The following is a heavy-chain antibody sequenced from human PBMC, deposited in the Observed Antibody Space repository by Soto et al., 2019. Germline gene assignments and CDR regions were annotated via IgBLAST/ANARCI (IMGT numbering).Heavy chain of an antibody. Sequence: EVQVLESGGELVQPGRSLRLSCTTSGFTFRKYAFNWVRQAPGKGLEWVSAIDTSDKTYYTDSVKGRFTISRDISKDTLFLQMNSLRVEDTAVYFCAKDLTGATCAWGQGTLVTVSS. CDR2: IDTSDKT. CDR1: GFTFRKYA. V-gene: IGHV3-23*01. J-gene: IGHJ5*02. CDR3: AKDLTGATCA. D-gene: IGHD7-27*01.